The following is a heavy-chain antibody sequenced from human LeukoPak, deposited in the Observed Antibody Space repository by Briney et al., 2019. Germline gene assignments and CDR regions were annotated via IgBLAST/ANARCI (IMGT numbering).Heavy chain of an antibody. Sequence: SVKVSCKPSGGTFSSYAISWVRRAPGQGLEWMGRIIPILGIANYAQKFQGRVTITADKSTSTAYMELSSLRSEDTVVYYCARTPVYYDSSGYLDYWGQGTLVTVSS. V-gene: IGHV1-69*04. CDR3: ARTPVYYDSSGYLDY. J-gene: IGHJ4*02. D-gene: IGHD3-22*01. CDR1: GGTFSSYA. CDR2: IIPILGIA.